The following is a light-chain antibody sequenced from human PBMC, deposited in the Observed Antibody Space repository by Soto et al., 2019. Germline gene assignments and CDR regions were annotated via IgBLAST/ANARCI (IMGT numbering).Light chain of an antibody. CDR3: CANVGSYV. J-gene: IGLJ1*01. CDR1: SSDVENYKL. V-gene: IGLV2-23*02. Sequence: QSALNQPASVSGSPGQSVTISCTATSSDVENYKLVSWYQQHPGKATKLIIYEVTKRPSGVSNRSSGSKSANTASLTISGLQPEDGADYYFCANVGSYVFGTGTKLTVL. CDR2: EVT.